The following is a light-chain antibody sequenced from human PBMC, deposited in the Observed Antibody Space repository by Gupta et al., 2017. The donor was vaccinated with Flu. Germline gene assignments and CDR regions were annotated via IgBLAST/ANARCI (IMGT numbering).Light chain of an antibody. Sequence: RSSLSPCVGDRVSIACRARQGVVNDLGWYQQKAGNDPMLLMYDASSLESGVRWRFSCSSSGTGFPLPVAGPQRVGFGINYCVQYDNFPRTFGQGTKVE. CDR3: VQYDNFPRT. V-gene: IGKV1-6*01. CDR1: QGVVND. CDR2: DAS. J-gene: IGKJ1*01.